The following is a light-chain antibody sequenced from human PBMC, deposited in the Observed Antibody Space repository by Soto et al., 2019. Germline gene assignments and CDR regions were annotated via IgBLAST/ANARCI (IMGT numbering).Light chain of an antibody. V-gene: IGKV3-15*01. Sequence: EIVLTQSPDTLSVSPGERATLSCRASQSIGSNLVWYQQKPGQSPRLLIYGASTRATGIPARFSGSGSGTEFTLTISSLQSEDFAVYYCQQYNNWPPYTFGQGTKLEIK. J-gene: IGKJ2*01. CDR1: QSIGSN. CDR3: QQYNNWPPYT. CDR2: GAS.